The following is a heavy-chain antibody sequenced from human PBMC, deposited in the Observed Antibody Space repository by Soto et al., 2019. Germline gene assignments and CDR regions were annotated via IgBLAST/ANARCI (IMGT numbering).Heavy chain of an antibody. Sequence: PSETLSLTCAVHGGSLSDYHWSWIRQSPGKGLEWIGEISHSGDTNYNPSLKGRLSISLDTSNKQFSVRLSSVTAADTAVYYCARGIVAARSGNWFDPWGQGTLVTVSS. CDR2: ISHSGDT. D-gene: IGHD6-6*01. J-gene: IGHJ5*02. CDR3: ARGIVAARSGNWFDP. CDR1: GGSLSDYH. V-gene: IGHV4-34*01.